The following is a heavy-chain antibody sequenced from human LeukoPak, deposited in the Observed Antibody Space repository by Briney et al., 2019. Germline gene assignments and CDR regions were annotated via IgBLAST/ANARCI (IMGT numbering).Heavy chain of an antibody. CDR2: IYHSGST. D-gene: IGHD3-22*01. Sequence: SQTLSLTCAVSGGSISSGGYSWSWIRQPPGKGLEWIGYIYHSGSTYYNPSLKSRVTISVDRSKNQFSLKLSSVTAADTAVYYCARTCYYDSSGYCDYWGQGTLVTVSS. J-gene: IGHJ4*02. CDR3: ARTCYYDSSGYCDY. CDR1: GGSISSGGYS. V-gene: IGHV4-30-2*01.